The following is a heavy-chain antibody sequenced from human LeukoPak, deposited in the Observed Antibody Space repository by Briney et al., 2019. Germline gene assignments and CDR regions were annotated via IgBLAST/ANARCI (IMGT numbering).Heavy chain of an antibody. CDR2: IYSGGST. D-gene: IGHD6-13*01. J-gene: IGHJ4*02. CDR1: GFTVSSNY. CDR3: ARRLYSSSWSSFDY. Sequence: GGSLRLSCAASGFTVSSNYMSWVRQAPGKGLEWVSVIYSGGSTYYADSVKGRFTISRDNSKNTLYLQMNSLRAEDTAVYYCARRLYSSSWSSFDYWGQRTLVTVSS. V-gene: IGHV3-53*01.